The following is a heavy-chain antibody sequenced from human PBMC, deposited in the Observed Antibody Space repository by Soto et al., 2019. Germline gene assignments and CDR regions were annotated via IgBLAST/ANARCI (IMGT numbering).Heavy chain of an antibody. D-gene: IGHD2-2*01. V-gene: IGHV3-11*06. Sequence: QVQLEESGGGLVEPGGSLRLSCAASGFRVSDNYMTWIRQGPGKGLEWVSYISSSGGYTNYSDSVKGRFTISKNNAKNSLSLQMDSQRGEDTAGYFCARSTERRQYLRYDFGLDVWGQWTTVTVSS. CDR2: ISSSGGYT. J-gene: IGHJ6*02. CDR3: ARSTERRQYLRYDFGLDV. CDR1: GFRVSDNY.